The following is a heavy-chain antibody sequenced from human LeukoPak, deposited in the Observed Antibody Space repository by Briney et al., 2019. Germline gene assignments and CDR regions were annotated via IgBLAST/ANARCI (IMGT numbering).Heavy chain of an antibody. CDR1: GGTFSSYA. V-gene: IGHV1-69*04. Sequence: GASVKVSCKASGGTFSSYAISWVRPAPGQGLEWMGRIIPILGIANYAQKFQGRVTITADKSTSTAYMELSSLRSEDTAVYYCARDGEPGGGGLVNYWGQGTLVTVSS. J-gene: IGHJ4*02. CDR3: ARDGEPGGGGLVNY. CDR2: IIPILGIA. D-gene: IGHD1-26*01.